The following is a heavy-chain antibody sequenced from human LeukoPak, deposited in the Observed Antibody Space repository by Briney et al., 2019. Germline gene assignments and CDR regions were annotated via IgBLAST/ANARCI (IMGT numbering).Heavy chain of an antibody. V-gene: IGHV3-48*04. J-gene: IGHJ4*02. CDR2: ISSSSSTI. CDR1: GFTFSSYS. Sequence: GGSLRLSRAASGFTFSSYSMNWVRQAPGKGLEWVSYISSSSSTIYYADSVKGRFTISRDNAKNLLYLQMNSLRAEDTAVYYCARDRRNTYYYDSRGLFDYWGQGTLVTVSP. CDR3: ARDRRNTYYYDSRGLFDY. D-gene: IGHD3-22*01.